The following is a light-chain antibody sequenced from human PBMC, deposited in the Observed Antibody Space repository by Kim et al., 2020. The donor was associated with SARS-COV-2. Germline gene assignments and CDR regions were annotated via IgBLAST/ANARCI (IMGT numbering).Light chain of an antibody. V-gene: IGKV4-1*01. CDR1: QTILSRSMNKDS. CDR3: QQYYSSPSWT. J-gene: IGKJ1*01. Sequence: DIVMTQSPDSLAVSLGERATINCKSSQTILSRSMNKDSLAWYQQKPGQPPKLLIYWAFIRESGVPDRFSGSGSGTDFNLTISRLQAEDVAVYYCQQYYSSPSWTFGQGTKVDIK. CDR2: WAF.